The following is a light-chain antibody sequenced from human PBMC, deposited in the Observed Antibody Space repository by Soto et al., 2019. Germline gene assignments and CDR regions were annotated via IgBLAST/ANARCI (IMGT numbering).Light chain of an antibody. CDR1: QSVSNC. CDR2: DTF. Sequence: IVLTQSPATLSLSPGARATLSCRAGQSVSNCLAWYQQKPGQAPRLLIYDTFNRATGIPARFSGSGSGTDFTLTISSLEPEDLAVYFCVQRSTWPWTSGQGTKVEIK. J-gene: IGKJ1*01. CDR3: VQRSTWPWT. V-gene: IGKV3-11*01.